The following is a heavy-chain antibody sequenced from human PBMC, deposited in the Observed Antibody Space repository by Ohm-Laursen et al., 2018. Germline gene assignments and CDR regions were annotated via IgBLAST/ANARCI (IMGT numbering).Heavy chain of an antibody. V-gene: IGHV3-23*01. Sequence: SLRLSCAASGFTFSSYAMSWVRQAPGKGLEWVSAISVSGSSTNYADSVKGRFTISRDNSKNTLYLQMNSQRAEDTAVYYCAKPLGYGDYALFDYWGQGTLVTVSS. D-gene: IGHD4-17*01. J-gene: IGHJ4*02. CDR2: ISVSGSST. CDR1: GFTFSSYA. CDR3: AKPLGYGDYALFDY.